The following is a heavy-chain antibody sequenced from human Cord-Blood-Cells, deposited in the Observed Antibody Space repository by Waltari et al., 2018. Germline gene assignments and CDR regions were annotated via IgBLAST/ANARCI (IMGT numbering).Heavy chain of an antibody. CDR3: ARYGSGSYSSDY. CDR2: IYYSGST. V-gene: IGHV4-39*01. CDR1: GGSISSSSYY. D-gene: IGHD3-10*01. J-gene: IGHJ4*02. Sequence: QLQLQESGPGLVKPSETLSLTCTVSGGSISSSSYYWGWIRQPPGKGLEWIGGIYYSGSTYYNPSLKSRVTISVDTSKNQFSLKLSSVTAADTAVYYCARYGSGSYSSDYWGQGTLVTVSS.